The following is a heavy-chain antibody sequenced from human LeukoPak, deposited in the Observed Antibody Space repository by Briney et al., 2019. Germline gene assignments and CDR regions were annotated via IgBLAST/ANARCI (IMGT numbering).Heavy chain of an antibody. CDR1: GFTVSSNY. CDR3: AREGNHCSGGSCYSFEDY. CDR2: IRYDGSNK. D-gene: IGHD2-15*01. Sequence: AGGSLRLSCAASGFTVSSNYMTWVRQAPGKGLEWVAFIRYDGSNKYYADSVKGRFTISRDNAKNSLYLQMNSLRAEDTAVYYCAREGNHCSGGSCYSFEDYWGQGTLVTVSS. J-gene: IGHJ4*02. V-gene: IGHV3-30*02.